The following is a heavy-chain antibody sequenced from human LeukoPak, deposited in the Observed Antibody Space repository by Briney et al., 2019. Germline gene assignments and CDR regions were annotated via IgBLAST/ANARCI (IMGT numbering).Heavy chain of an antibody. CDR2: LYSNNVT. D-gene: IGHD3-22*01. CDR3: ARGISMMVVAPGY. V-gene: IGHV3-53*01. Sequence: GGALRLSCAASGFSVNNNYMTWVRQAPGKGLEWVSVLYSNNVTYYADSVKGRFTISRDSSKNTLYLQMNSLRTEDTATYYCARGISMMVVAPGYWGQGTLVTVSS. CDR1: GFSVNNNY. J-gene: IGHJ4*02.